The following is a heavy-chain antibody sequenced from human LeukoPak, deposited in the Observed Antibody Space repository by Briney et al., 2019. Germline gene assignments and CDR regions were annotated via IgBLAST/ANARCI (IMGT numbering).Heavy chain of an antibody. CDR3: ARLLAAPYYINF. CDR2: IYPRDSDT. D-gene: IGHD6-25*01. J-gene: IGHJ4*02. CDR1: GYEFTTYW. Sequence: GESLKISCKGSGYEFTTYWIAWMRQMPGQGLDWLGIIYPRDSDTRYSPSFEGQVSISVDTSIDTAYLQWSSVKASDTAMYYCARLLAAPYYINFWGQGTLVTVSS. V-gene: IGHV5-51*01.